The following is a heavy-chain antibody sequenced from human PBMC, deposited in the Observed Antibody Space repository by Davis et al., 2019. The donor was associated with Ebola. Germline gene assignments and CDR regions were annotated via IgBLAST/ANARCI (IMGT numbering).Heavy chain of an antibody. Sequence: PGGSLRLSCVASQFTFIDSAMNWVRQVPGKGPEWVSTLGTSADTYYADSVKGRFTISRDNSKNTLYLQMNGLRVEDTAIYYCAKDTSNIWFDIWGQGTMVTVSS. D-gene: IGHD1-26*01. V-gene: IGHV3-23*01. CDR2: LGTSADT. CDR1: QFTFIDSA. J-gene: IGHJ3*02. CDR3: AKDTSNIWFDI.